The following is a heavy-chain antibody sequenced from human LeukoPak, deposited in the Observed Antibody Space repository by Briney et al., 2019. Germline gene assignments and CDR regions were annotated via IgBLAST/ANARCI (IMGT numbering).Heavy chain of an antibody. D-gene: IGHD1-7*01. Sequence: ASVKVSCKASGYTFTNYDINWVRQATGQGLEWMGWMNPNSGNTGYAQKFQGRVTMTRNTSISTAYMELSSLRSEDTAVYYCASRGWNKTGTTLDYWGQGTLVTVSS. J-gene: IGHJ4*02. CDR3: ASRGWNKTGTTLDY. CDR1: GYTFTNYD. V-gene: IGHV1-8*01. CDR2: MNPNSGNT.